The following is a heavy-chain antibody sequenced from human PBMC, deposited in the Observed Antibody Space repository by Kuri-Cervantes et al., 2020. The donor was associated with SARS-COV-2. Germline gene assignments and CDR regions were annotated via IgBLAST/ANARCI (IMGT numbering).Heavy chain of an antibody. V-gene: IGHV4-59*08. D-gene: IGHD3-3*01. CDR2: IYYSGST. J-gene: IGHJ5*02. CDR1: GGSISSYY. Sequence: ESLKISCTVSGGSISSYYWGWIRQPPGKGLEWIGYIYYSGSTNYNPSPKSRVTISVDTSKNQFSLKLSSVTAADTAVYYCARQMMSSITIFGVVITRNWFDPWGQGTLVTVSS. CDR3: ARQMMSSITIFGVVITRNWFDP.